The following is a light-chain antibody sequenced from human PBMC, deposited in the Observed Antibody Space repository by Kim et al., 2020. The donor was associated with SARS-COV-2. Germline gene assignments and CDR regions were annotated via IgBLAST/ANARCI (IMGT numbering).Light chain of an antibody. CDR1: QSVSSNS. CDR3: QQYDDSLFT. J-gene: IGKJ3*01. CDR2: GTS. Sequence: VLTQSPGTLSLSPGERATLSCRASQSVSSNSLAWYQQKPGQAPRLLIHGTSTRATGISDRFSGSGSGTDFTLTISRLDPEDFAVYYCQQYDDSLFTFGPGTKVEIK. V-gene: IGKV3-20*01.